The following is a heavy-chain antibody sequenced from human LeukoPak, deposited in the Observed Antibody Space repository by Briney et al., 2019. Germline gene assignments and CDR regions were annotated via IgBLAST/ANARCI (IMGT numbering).Heavy chain of an antibody. V-gene: IGHV3-23*01. CDR3: TRDGWDY. CDR2: ITASDGST. Sequence: GGSLRLSCAASGFTFSTYALSWVRQAPGKGLEWVSAITASDGSTYYADSVKGRFTISRDNSKNTLYLQTNSLRAEDTALYYCTRDGWDYWGQGTLVTVSS. CDR1: GFTFSTYA. J-gene: IGHJ4*02. D-gene: IGHD2-2*03.